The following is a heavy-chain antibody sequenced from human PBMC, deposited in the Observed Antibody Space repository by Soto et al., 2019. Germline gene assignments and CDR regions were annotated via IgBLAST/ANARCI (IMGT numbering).Heavy chain of an antibody. CDR2: IYYSGST. J-gene: IGHJ5*02. CDR3: ARKWARQWLGRDWFDP. Sequence: SETRSRTWTVSGGSISSSSYYWVWIRQPPGKGLEWIGSIYYSGSTYYNPSLKSRVTISVDTSKNQFSLKLSSVTAADTAVYYCARKWARQWLGRDWFDPWGQGTLVTVSS. CDR1: GGSISSSSYY. V-gene: IGHV4-39*01. D-gene: IGHD6-19*01.